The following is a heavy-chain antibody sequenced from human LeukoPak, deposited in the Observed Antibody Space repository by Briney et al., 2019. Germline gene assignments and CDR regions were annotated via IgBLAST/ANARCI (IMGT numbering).Heavy chain of an antibody. V-gene: IGHV3-74*01. J-gene: IGHJ4*02. Sequence: QPGGSLRLSCGAAGFTLSNYWMHWVRQAPGKVLVWVSRISSDGSTTNYADSVKGRFTISRDNAKKTVSLKMNSLRAEDKAVYYCESGGGGYSYGWGQGTLVTVSS. CDR1: GFTLSNYW. D-gene: IGHD5-18*01. CDR2: ISSDGSTT. CDR3: ESGGGGYSYG.